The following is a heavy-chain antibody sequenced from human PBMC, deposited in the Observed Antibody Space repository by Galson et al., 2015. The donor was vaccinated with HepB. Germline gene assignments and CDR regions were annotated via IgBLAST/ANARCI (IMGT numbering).Heavy chain of an antibody. CDR3: AREAVAFDY. V-gene: IGHV3-48*01. CDR2: ISSSSSTI. CDR1: GFTFSSYS. Sequence: SLRLSCAASGFTFSSYSMSWVRQAPGKGLEWVSYISSSSSTIYYADSVKGRFTISRDNAKNSLYLQMNSLRAEDTAVYYCAREAVAFDYWGQGTLVTVSS. J-gene: IGHJ4*02. D-gene: IGHD6-19*01.